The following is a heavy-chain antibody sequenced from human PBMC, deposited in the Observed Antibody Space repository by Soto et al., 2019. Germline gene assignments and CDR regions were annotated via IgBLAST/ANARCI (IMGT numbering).Heavy chain of an antibody. CDR2: ISYDGGNK. Sequence: QVQLVESGGGVVQPGRSLRLSCAASGFTFSSYGMHWVRHAPGKGLEWVAVISYDGGNKYYADSAKGRFTISRDNAKNTLYLQQNSLRAEDTAVYYCAKGDRIAAAGHFDYWGQGTLVTVSS. D-gene: IGHD6-13*01. CDR1: GFTFSSYG. V-gene: IGHV3-30*18. J-gene: IGHJ4*02. CDR3: AKGDRIAAAGHFDY.